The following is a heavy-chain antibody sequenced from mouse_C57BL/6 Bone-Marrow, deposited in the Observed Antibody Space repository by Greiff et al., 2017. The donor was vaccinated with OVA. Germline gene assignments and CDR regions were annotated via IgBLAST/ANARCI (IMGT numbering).Heavy chain of an antibody. CDR3: ARGGSNYVWFAY. CDR1: GYTFTSYW. J-gene: IGHJ3*01. V-gene: IGHV1-59*01. CDR2: IDPFDSYT. Sequence: VQLQQPGAELVRPGTSVKLSCKASGYTFTSYWMHWVKQRPGHGLEWIGVIDPFDSYTNYNQKFKGKATLTVDTSSSTAYMQRSSLTSEDSAVYYCARGGSNYVWFAYWGQGTLVTVSA. D-gene: IGHD2-5*01.